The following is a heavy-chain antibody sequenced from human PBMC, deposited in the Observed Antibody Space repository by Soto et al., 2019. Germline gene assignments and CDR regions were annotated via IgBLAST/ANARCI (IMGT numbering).Heavy chain of an antibody. V-gene: IGHV1-69*13. CDR1: GGTFSSYA. CDR2: IIPIFGAA. D-gene: IGHD3-9*01. CDR3: ARVSNDILTGYYSYYYYGMDV. Sequence: GASVKVSCKASGGTFSSYAISWVRQAPGQGFEWMGGIIPIFGAANYAQKFQGRVTITADESTTTAYMELSSLRSEDTAVYYCARVSNDILTGYYSYYYYGMDVWGQGTTVTVSS. J-gene: IGHJ6*02.